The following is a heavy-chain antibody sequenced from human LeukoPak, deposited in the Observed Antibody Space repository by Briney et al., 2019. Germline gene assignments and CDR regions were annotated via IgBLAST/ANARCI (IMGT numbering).Heavy chain of an antibody. CDR3: ARDRAAYCGGDCYPNWFDP. V-gene: IGHV4-61*02. D-gene: IGHD2-21*02. Sequence: SETLSLTCTVSGGSISSGSYYWGWIRQPAGKGLEWIGRIYTSGSTNYNPSLKSRVTISVDTSKNQFSLKLSSVTAADTAAYYCARDRAAYCGGDCYPNWFDPWGQGTLVTVSS. CDR2: IYTSGST. J-gene: IGHJ5*02. CDR1: GGSISSGSYY.